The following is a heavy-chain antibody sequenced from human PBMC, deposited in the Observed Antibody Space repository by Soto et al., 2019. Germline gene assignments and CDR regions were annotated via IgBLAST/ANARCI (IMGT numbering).Heavy chain of an antibody. D-gene: IGHD5-18*01. CDR3: ARAKGVGRQLWNYYYYYGMDV. J-gene: IGHJ6*02. CDR1: GYTFTSYD. V-gene: IGHV1-8*01. CDR2: MNPNSGNT. Sequence: ASVKVSCKASGYTFTSYDINWVRQATGQGLEWMGWMNPNSGNTGYAQKFQGRVTMTRNTSISTAYMELSSLRSEDTAVYYCARAKGVGRQLWNYYYYYGMDVWGQGTKVTVSS.